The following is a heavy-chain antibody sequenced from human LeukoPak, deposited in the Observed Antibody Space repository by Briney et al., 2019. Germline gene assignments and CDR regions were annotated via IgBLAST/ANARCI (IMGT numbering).Heavy chain of an antibody. J-gene: IGHJ5*02. CDR1: GFTFSSYG. Sequence: GGSLRLSCAASGFTFSSYGMHWVRQAPGKGLVWVSRINSDGSSTSYADSVKGRFTISRDNAKNTLYLQMNSLRAEDTAVYYCARSSSMTTVVTAGWFDPWGQGTLVTVSS. CDR3: ARSSSMTTVVTAGWFDP. CDR2: INSDGSST. D-gene: IGHD4-23*01. V-gene: IGHV3-74*01.